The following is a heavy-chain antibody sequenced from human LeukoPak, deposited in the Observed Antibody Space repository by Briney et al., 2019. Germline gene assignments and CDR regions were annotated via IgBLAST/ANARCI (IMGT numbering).Heavy chain of an antibody. J-gene: IGHJ6*02. D-gene: IGHD2-8*01. CDR1: GGTFSSYA. Sequence: SVKVSCKASGGTFSSYAISWVRQAPGQGLEWMGGIIPIFGTANHAQKFQGRVTITTDESTSTAYMELSSLKSEDTAVYYCAREDVVLVDAVRYYYYGMDVWGQGTTVTVSS. V-gene: IGHV1-69*05. CDR3: AREDVVLVDAVRYYYYGMDV. CDR2: IIPIFGTA.